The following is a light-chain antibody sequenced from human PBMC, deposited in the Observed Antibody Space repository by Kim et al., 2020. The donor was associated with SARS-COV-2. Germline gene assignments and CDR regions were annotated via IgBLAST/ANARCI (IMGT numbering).Light chain of an antibody. V-gene: IGLV3-19*01. CDR3: NSRDSSGNHYV. J-gene: IGLJ1*01. CDR1: SLRSYY. Sequence: ALGQMVRNTGQGDSLRSYYASWYQQKPGQAPVLVIYGKNNRPSGIPDRFSGSSSGNTASLTITGAQAEDEADYYCNSRDSSGNHYVFGTGTKVTVL. CDR2: GKN.